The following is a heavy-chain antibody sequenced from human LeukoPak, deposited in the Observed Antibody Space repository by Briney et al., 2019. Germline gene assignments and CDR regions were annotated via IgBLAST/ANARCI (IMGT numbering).Heavy chain of an antibody. CDR1: GYTFTSYG. CDR3: ARARSDFWSGYRYAFDI. D-gene: IGHD3-3*01. V-gene: IGHV7-4-1*02. CDR2: INTNTGNP. J-gene: IGHJ3*02. Sequence: ASVKVSCKASGYTFTSYGISWVRQAPGQGLEWMGWINTNTGNPTYAQGFTGRFVFSLDTSVSTAYLQISSLKAEDTAVYYCARARSDFWSGYRYAFDIWGQGTMVTVSS.